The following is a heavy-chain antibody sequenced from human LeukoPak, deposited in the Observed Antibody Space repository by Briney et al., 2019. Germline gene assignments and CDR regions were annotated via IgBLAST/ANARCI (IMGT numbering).Heavy chain of an antibody. CDR2: MNPNSGNT. CDR3: ARAFYYDSNWFDP. Sequence: GASVKVSCKASGYTFTSYDMNWVRQATGQGLEWMGWMNPNSGNTGYAQKFQGRVTITRNTSISTAYMELSSLRSEDTAVYYCARAFYYDSNWFDPWGQGTPVTVSS. CDR1: GYTFTSYD. J-gene: IGHJ5*02. V-gene: IGHV1-8*03. D-gene: IGHD3-22*01.